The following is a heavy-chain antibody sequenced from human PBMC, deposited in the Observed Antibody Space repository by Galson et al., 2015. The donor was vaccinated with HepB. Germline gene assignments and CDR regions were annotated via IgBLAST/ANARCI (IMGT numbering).Heavy chain of an antibody. CDR1: GYSFPSGW. V-gene: IGHV5-51*01. Sequence: QSGAEVKKPGESLKISCKGSGYSFPSGWIGWVRQMPGKGLGWMGSIDRRDSETRYSPSFQGQVTISADKSISTAYLQWSSLRASDTAMYYCGSLRGADPLGFDYWGQGTLVTVSS. CDR3: GSLRGADPLGFDY. J-gene: IGHJ4*02. D-gene: IGHD3-16*01. CDR2: IDRRDSET.